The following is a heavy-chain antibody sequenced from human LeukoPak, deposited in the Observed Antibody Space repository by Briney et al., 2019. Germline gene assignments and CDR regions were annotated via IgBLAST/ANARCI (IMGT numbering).Heavy chain of an antibody. CDR1: GYTLTELS. D-gene: IGHD6-19*01. Sequence: ASVKVSCKVSGYTLTELSMHWVRQAPGKGLEWMGGFDPEDGETIYAQKFQGRVTMTEDTSTDTAYMELSSLTFEDTAMYYCARAIGLSSGWSRPFEYWGQGTLVTVSS. V-gene: IGHV1-24*01. J-gene: IGHJ4*02. CDR3: ARAIGLSSGWSRPFEY. CDR2: FDPEDGET.